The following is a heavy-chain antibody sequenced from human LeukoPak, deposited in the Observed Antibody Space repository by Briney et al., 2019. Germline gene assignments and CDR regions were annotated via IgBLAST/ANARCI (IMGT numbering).Heavy chain of an antibody. CDR2: IYTSGST. J-gene: IGHJ6*03. D-gene: IGHD4-11*01. CDR3: ARAPATETNYYYYYMDV. V-gene: IGHV4-59*10. CDR1: GGSFSSYY. Sequence: PSETLSLTCAVYGGSFSSYYWSWIRQPAGKGLEWIGRIYTSGSTNYNPSLKSRVTMSVDTSKNQFSLKLSSVTAADTAVYYCARAPATETNYYYYYMDVWGKGTTVTVSS.